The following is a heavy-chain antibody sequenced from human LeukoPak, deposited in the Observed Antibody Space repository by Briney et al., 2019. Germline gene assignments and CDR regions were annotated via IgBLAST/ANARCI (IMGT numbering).Heavy chain of an antibody. CDR3: AKEMGYCTGGSCYRWFDS. J-gene: IGHJ5*01. V-gene: IGHV3-48*01. CDR2: ISTSSTTK. D-gene: IGHD2-15*01. CDR1: GFTFSSDS. Sequence: PGGSLRLSCAASGFTFSSDSMSWVRQAPGKGPEWLSYISTSSTTKYYADSVKGRFTFSRDDAKNSLSLQMNSLRADDTAVYYCAKEMGYCTGGSCYRWFDSWGQGTLVTVSS.